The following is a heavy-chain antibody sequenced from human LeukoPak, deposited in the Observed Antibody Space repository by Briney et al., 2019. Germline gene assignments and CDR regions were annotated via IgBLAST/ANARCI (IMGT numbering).Heavy chain of an antibody. CDR3: ARDRGYDNAFDI. CDR2: IRYDGSNK. D-gene: IGHD5-12*01. Sequence: PGGSLRLSCAASGFTFSSYGMHWVRQAPGKGLEWVAFIRYDGSNKKYADSLKGRFTISRDNAKNTLYLQMNSLRAEDTAVYYCARDRGYDNAFDIWGQGTMVTVSS. J-gene: IGHJ3*02. V-gene: IGHV3-30*02. CDR1: GFTFSSYG.